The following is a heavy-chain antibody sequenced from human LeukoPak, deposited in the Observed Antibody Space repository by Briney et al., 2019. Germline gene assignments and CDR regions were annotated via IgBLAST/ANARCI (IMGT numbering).Heavy chain of an antibody. CDR1: GGSITSSHY. CDR2: IYHSGST. D-gene: IGHD6-13*01. CDR3: ARDRIGARSYYMDV. Sequence: PSETLSLTCTVSGGSITSSHYWGCIRQPPGKGLEWIGSIYHSGSTYYNPSLMSRVTISIDTSKNQFSLKLNSVTAADTAVYYCARDRIGARSYYMDVWGKGTTVTVSS. J-gene: IGHJ6*03. V-gene: IGHV4-39*07.